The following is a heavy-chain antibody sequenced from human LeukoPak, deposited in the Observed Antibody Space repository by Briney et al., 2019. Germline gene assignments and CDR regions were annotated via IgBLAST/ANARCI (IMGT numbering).Heavy chain of an antibody. D-gene: IGHD2-15*01. CDR2: ISYDGSNK. Sequence: GGSLRLSCAASGFTFSSYAMHWVRQAPGKGLEWVAVISYDGSNKYYADSVKGRFTISRDNSKNTLYLQMNRLRAEDTAVYYCAGWSGPAFSPDDYWGQGTLVTVSS. CDR1: GFTFSSYA. V-gene: IGHV3-30-3*01. CDR3: AGWSGPAFSPDDY. J-gene: IGHJ4*02.